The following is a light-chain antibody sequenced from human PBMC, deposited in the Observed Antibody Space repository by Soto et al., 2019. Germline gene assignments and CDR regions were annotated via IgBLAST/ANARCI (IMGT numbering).Light chain of an antibody. CDR2: GAA. V-gene: IGKV3D-15*01. CDR3: QQYNGSPFT. CDR1: QSVGSN. Sequence: EIVMTQSPATLSVSPGERATLSCRASQSVGSNLAWYQQKAGQAPRLLIYGAASRAIGIPDGFNGSGSETTFTLTISRLQPEDFALYYCQQYNGSPFTFGPGTKVDIK. J-gene: IGKJ3*01.